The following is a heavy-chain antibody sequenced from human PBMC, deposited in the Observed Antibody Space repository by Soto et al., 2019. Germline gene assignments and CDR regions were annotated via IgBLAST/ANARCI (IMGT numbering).Heavy chain of an antibody. CDR1: GFTFSSYA. D-gene: IGHD5-12*01. CDR2: ISGSGGST. Sequence: PVGSLRLSCAASGFTFSSYAMSWVRQAPGKGLEWVSAISGSGGSTYYADSVKGRFTISRDNSKNTLYLQMNSLRAEDTAVYYCAKGVDIVATMGHDYWGQGTLVTVSS. V-gene: IGHV3-23*01. J-gene: IGHJ4*02. CDR3: AKGVDIVATMGHDY.